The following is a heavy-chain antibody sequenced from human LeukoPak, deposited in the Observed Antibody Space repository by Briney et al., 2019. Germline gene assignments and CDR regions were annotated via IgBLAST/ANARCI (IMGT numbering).Heavy chain of an antibody. J-gene: IGHJ5*02. CDR1: GFTFSSYA. D-gene: IGHD3-10*01. CDR2: ISGSGGST. CDR3: TKEGLPSGSSWSAWFDP. V-gene: IGHV3-23*01. Sequence: GGSLRLSCAASGFTFSSYAMSWVRQAPGKGLEWVSAISGSGGSTYYADSVKGRFTISRDNSKNTLCLQMNSLRADDTAVYYCTKEGLPSGSSWSAWFDPWGQGTLVTVSS.